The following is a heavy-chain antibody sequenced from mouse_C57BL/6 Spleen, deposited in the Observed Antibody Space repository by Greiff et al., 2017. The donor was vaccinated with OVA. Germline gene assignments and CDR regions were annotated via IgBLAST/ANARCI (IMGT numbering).Heavy chain of an antibody. J-gene: IGHJ4*01. V-gene: IGHV2-2*01. CDR3: ARGLRYAMDY. CDR1: GFSLTSYG. Sequence: VQLVESGPGLVQPSQSLSITCTVSGFSLTSYGVHWVRQSPGKGLEWLGVIWSGGSTDYNAAFISRLSISKDNSKSQVFFKMNSLQADDTAIYYCARGLRYAMDYWGQGTSVTVSS. D-gene: IGHD3-3*01. CDR2: IWSGGST.